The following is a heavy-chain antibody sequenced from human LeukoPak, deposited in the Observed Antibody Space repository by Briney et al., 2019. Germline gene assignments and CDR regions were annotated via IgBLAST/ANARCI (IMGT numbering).Heavy chain of an antibody. CDR2: ISSSSSYI. D-gene: IGHD2-2*01. J-gene: IGHJ4*02. V-gene: IGHV3-21*01. CDR3: VSFYETY. CDR1: GFTFSSYA. Sequence: GGSLRLSCAASGFTFSSYAMSWVRQAPGKGLEWVSSISSSSSYIYYADSVKGRFTISKDNAKNTVYLQMNNLRAEDTAVYYCVSFYETYWGRGTLVTVSS.